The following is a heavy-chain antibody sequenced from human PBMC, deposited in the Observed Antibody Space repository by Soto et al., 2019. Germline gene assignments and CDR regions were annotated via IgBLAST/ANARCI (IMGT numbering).Heavy chain of an antibody. CDR1: GYTFTSYA. CDR3: ASHFTGVLVLGASPPGGDNYGWDV. Sequence: GASVKVSCKASGYTFTSYAMHWVRQAPGQRLEWMGWINAGNGNTKYSQKFQGRVTITRDTSASTAYMELSSLRSQDTAVYYCASHFTGVLVLGASPPGGDNYGWDVWGQGTTVTVSS. V-gene: IGHV1-3*01. J-gene: IGHJ6*02. CDR2: INAGNGNT. D-gene: IGHD2-15*01.